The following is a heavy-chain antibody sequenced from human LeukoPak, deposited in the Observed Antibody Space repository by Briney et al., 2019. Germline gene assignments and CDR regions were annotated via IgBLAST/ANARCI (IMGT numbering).Heavy chain of an antibody. Sequence: ASVKVSCKASGYTFTGYYMHWVRQAPGQGLEWMGWINPNSGGTNYAQKFQGRVTMTRDTSISTAYMELSRLSSDDTAVYYCARDLTYYYGSGSYFIPGGGAFDIWGQGTMVTVSS. CDR3: ARDLTYYYGSGSYFIPGGGAFDI. J-gene: IGHJ3*02. CDR1: GYTFTGYY. V-gene: IGHV1-2*02. D-gene: IGHD3-10*01. CDR2: INPNSGGT.